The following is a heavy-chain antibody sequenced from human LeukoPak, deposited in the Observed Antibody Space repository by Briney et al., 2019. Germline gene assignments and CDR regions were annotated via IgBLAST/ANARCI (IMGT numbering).Heavy chain of an antibody. CDR2: MNPNSGNT. V-gene: IGHV1-8*01. Sequence: ASVKVSCKASGYTFTSYDINWVRQATGQGLGWMGWMNPNSGNTGYAQKFQGRVTMTRNTSISTAYMELSSLRSEDTAVYYCARKATTGPTKAAFDIWGQGTMVTVSS. D-gene: IGHD4-17*01. CDR3: ARKATTGPTKAAFDI. CDR1: GYTFTSYD. J-gene: IGHJ3*02.